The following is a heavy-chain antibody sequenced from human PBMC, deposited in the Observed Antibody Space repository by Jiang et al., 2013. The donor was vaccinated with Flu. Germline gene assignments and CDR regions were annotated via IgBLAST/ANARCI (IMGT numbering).Heavy chain of an antibody. J-gene: IGHJ4*02. D-gene: IGHD3-3*01. CDR3: ARAKRFLEWLLPFDY. Sequence: VQLLESGGGVVQPGRSLRLSCAASGFTFSSYAMHWVRQAPGKGLEWVAVISYDGSNKYYADSVKGRFTISRDNSKNTLYLQMNSLRAEDTAVYYCARAKRFLEWLLPFDYWGQGTLVTVSS. V-gene: IGHV3-30-3*01. CDR2: ISYDGSNK. CDR1: GFTFSSYA.